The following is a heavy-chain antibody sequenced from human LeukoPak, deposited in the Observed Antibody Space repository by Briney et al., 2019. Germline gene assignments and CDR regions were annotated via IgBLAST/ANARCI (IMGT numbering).Heavy chain of an antibody. J-gene: IGHJ4*02. CDR2: IYSSGNT. Sequence: NPSETLSLTCTVSGGSISSYYWSWIRQPPGKGLEWIGYIYSSGNTDYNPSLKSRVTISVDTSKSQFSLKLSSVTAADTAIYYCARDPSTFYFDYWGQGALVIVSS. CDR3: ARDPSTFYFDY. CDR1: GGSISSYY. V-gene: IGHV4-59*01. D-gene: IGHD3-16*01.